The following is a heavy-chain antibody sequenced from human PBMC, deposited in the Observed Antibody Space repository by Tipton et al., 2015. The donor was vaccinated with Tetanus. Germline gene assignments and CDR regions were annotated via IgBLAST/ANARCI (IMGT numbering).Heavy chain of an antibody. CDR3: ARGWGSSWYYFDY. CDR1: GDSISSFY. J-gene: IGHJ4*02. CDR2: IYTSGST. V-gene: IGHV4-4*07. D-gene: IGHD6-13*01. Sequence: TLSLTCIVSGDSISSFYWSWIRQPAGKGLEWIGRIYTSGSTNYNPSLKSRVTMSVDTSKRQFSLKLNSVTAADTAVYYCARGWGSSWYYFDYWGQGILVTVSS.